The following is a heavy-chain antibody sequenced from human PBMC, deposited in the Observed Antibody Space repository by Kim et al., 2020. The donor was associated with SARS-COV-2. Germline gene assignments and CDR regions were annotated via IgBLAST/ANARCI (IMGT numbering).Heavy chain of an antibody. Sequence: SVKVSCKASGGTFSSYAISWVRQAPGQGLEWMGGIIPIFGTANYAQKFQGRVTITADESTSTAYMELSSLRSEDTAVYYCASPGGDCSGGSCYDYWGQGTLVTGSS. V-gene: IGHV1-69*13. CDR3: ASPGGDCSGGSCYDY. J-gene: IGHJ4*02. D-gene: IGHD2-15*01. CDR1: GGTFSSYA. CDR2: IIPIFGTA.